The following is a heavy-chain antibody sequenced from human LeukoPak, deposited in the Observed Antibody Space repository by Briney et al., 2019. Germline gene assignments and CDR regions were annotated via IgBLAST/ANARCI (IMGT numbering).Heavy chain of an antibody. CDR2: ITGSGGTT. V-gene: IGHV3-23*01. CDR3: ATALSIASAGYYFVY. D-gene: IGHD6-13*01. Sequence: PGGSLRLSCAASGLTFSNSAMSWVRQAPGKGLEWFSTITGSGGTTFYADSVKGRFTISRDNSKNTLSLQMNSLRAEDTALYYCATALSIASAGYYFVYWGQGTLVTVSS. J-gene: IGHJ4*02. CDR1: GLTFSNSA.